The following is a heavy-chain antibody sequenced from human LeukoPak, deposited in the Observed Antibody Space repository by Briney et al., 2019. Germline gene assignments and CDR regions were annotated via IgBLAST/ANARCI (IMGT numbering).Heavy chain of an antibody. CDR1: GGSFRGYY. CDR2: INHRGRP. CDR3: AKGEVAAGGTRSEYFHY. Sequence: ETLSLTCAVYGGSFRGYYWSWIRRPPGKGLEWIGEINHRGRPNYNPSLKSRVTISEDTSKNQFSLNLISVPAADTAVYYCAKGEVAAGGTRSEYFHYWGQGTLVTVSS. V-gene: IGHV4-34*01. D-gene: IGHD6-13*01. J-gene: IGHJ1*01.